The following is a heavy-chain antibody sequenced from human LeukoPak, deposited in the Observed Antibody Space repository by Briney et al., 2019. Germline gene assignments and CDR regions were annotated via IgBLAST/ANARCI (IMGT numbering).Heavy chain of an antibody. CDR2: IYYSGST. J-gene: IGHJ4*02. CDR1: GGSISSSSYS. CDR3: ARVPVRTYCSGGSCYSRPFYYFDY. Sequence: SETLSLTCTVSGGSISSSSYSWGWIRQPPGKGLEWIGSIYYSGSTYYNPSLKSRVTISVDTSKNQFSLKLSSVTAADTAVYYCARVPVRTYCSGGSCYSRPFYYFDYWGQGTLVTVSS. D-gene: IGHD2-15*01. V-gene: IGHV4-39*01.